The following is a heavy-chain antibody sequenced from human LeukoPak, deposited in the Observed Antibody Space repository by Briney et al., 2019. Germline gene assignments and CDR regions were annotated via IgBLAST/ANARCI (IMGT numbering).Heavy chain of an antibody. CDR2: IYSGGST. V-gene: IGHV3-66*01. CDR3: ARGEELWFGELPYFDY. Sequence: PGGSLRLSCAASGFTVSSNYMSRVRQAPGKGLEWVSVIYSGGSTYYADSVKGRFTISRDNSKNTLYLQMNSLRAEDTAVYYCARGEELWFGELPYFDYWGQGTLVTVSS. J-gene: IGHJ4*02. CDR1: GFTVSSNY. D-gene: IGHD3-10*01.